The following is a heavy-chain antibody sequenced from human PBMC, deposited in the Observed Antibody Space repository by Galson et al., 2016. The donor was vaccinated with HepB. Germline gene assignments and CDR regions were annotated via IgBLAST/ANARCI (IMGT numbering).Heavy chain of an antibody. Sequence: SLRLSCAASGFTFSSYTMGWVRQAPGKGLEWVAQMNQDGSQKDYVDSVKGRFTISRDNAKNSLYLQMDSLRAEDTAVYYCASSHIPYYYDYWGQGTLVTVSS. CDR2: MNQDGSQK. J-gene: IGHJ4*02. D-gene: IGHD2-2*02. CDR1: GFTFSSYT. V-gene: IGHV3-7*02. CDR3: ASSHIPYYYDY.